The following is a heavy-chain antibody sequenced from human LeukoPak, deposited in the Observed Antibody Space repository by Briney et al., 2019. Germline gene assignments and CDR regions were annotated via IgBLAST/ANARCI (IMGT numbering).Heavy chain of an antibody. Sequence: SETLSLTCTVSGGSISSYYWSWIRQPPGKGLEWIGYIYYSGSTNYNPSLKSRVTISVDTSKNQFSLKLSSVTAADTAVYYCARDPDDYYDSSGFVDWGQGTLVTVSS. V-gene: IGHV4-59*01. J-gene: IGHJ4*02. D-gene: IGHD3-22*01. CDR1: GGSISSYY. CDR2: IYYSGST. CDR3: ARDPDDYYDSSGFVD.